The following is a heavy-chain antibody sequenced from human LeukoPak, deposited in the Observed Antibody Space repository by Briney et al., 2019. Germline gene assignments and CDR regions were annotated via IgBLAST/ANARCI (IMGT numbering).Heavy chain of an antibody. J-gene: IGHJ5*02. D-gene: IGHD6-19*01. V-gene: IGHV4-4*07. Sequence: SETLSLTCTVSGGSISSYYWSWIRQPAGKGLEWIGRIYTSGSTNYNPSLKSRVTISVDTSKNQFSLKLSSVTAADTAVYYCARVRHEFVAAERWFDPWGQGTLVTVSS. CDR1: GGSISSYY. CDR3: ARVRHEFVAAERWFDP. CDR2: IYTSGST.